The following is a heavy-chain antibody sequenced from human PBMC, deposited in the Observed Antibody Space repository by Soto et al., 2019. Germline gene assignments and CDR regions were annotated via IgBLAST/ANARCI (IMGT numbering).Heavy chain of an antibody. J-gene: IGHJ4*02. Sequence: SETLSLTCTVSGGSISSSSYYWGWIRQPPGKGLEWIGSIYYSGSTYYNPSLKSRVTISVDTSKNQFSLKLSSVTAADTAVYYCARQPRIVVVTATPSGFDYWGQGTLVTVSS. D-gene: IGHD2-21*02. CDR2: IYYSGST. V-gene: IGHV4-39*01. CDR3: ARQPRIVVVTATPSGFDY. CDR1: GGSISSSSYY.